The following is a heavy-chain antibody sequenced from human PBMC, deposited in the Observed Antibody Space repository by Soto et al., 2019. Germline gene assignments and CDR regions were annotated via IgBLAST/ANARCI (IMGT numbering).Heavy chain of an antibody. CDR3: AKGGFYYGIDV. D-gene: IGHD3-16*01. V-gene: IGHV3-30-3*01. J-gene: IGHJ6*02. Sequence: EQLVESGGGVVQPRRSLRLSCAASGFTFNAYAMYWVRRAPGRGLEWVALISMDGNDKYFADSVKGPFTISRDNSKHTLYLQMNSLRPEDTAMYYCAKGGFYYGIDVWGQGTTVTVSS. CDR1: GFTFNAYA. CDR2: ISMDGNDK.